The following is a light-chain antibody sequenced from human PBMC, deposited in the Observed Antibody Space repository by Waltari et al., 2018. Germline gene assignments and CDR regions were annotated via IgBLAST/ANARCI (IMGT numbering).Light chain of an antibody. CDR1: SGSVSTSYY. CDR3: VLYMGSGIWV. CDR2: STN. J-gene: IGLJ3*02. V-gene: IGLV8-61*01. Sequence: QTVVTQEPSFSVSPGGTVTLTCGLSSGSVSTSYYPSWYQQTPGQAPRTPIYSTNTLSSGVPDRFASSILGNKAALTISGAQADDESDYYCVLYMGSGIWVFGGGTKRTLL.